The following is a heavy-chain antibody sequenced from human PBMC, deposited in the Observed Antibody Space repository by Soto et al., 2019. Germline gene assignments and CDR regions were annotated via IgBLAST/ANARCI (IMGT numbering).Heavy chain of an antibody. Sequence: ASVKVSCKASGYTFTSYAMHWVRQAPGQRLEWMGWINAGNGNTKYSQKFQGRVTITRDTSASTAYMELNNLRAGDTALYYCATRPPGERYFGVLDWWGQGTLVTVSS. D-gene: IGHD3-3*01. CDR3: ATRPPGERYFGVLDW. CDR2: INAGNGNT. CDR1: GYTFTSYA. V-gene: IGHV1-3*01. J-gene: IGHJ4*02.